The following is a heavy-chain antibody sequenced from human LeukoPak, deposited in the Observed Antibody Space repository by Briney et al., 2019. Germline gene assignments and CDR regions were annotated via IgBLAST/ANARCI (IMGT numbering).Heavy chain of an antibody. Sequence: ASETLSLTCTVSGGSISSGNYYRSWIRQPAGKGLEWIGRIYSSGSTNYNPSLKSRVTISEDTSKNQFSLKLTSATAADTAVYYCARDLFTSSWYRWFDPWGQGTLVTVSS. D-gene: IGHD6-13*01. CDR2: IYSSGST. CDR1: GGSISSGNYY. J-gene: IGHJ5*02. V-gene: IGHV4-61*02. CDR3: ARDLFTSSWYRWFDP.